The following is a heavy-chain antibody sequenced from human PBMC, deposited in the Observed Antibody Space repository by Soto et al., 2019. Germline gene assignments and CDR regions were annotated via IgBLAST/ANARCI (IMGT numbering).Heavy chain of an antibody. V-gene: IGHV3-23*01. CDR3: VRWGHSVNDCTPPSGYYFFYGVDV. Sequence: EVQLLESGGTLVQRRGSLRLSCAASGFTFSSYAMSWVRQAPGKGLEWVSMISGSGDYTYYAEPLRGRFTISRDNSKNTVSLQVNTLGAADTAVYYCVRWGHSVNDCTPPSGYYFFYGVDVWGQGTTVTVSS. CDR2: ISGSGDYT. J-gene: IGHJ6*02. CDR1: GFTFSSYA. D-gene: IGHD5-12*01.